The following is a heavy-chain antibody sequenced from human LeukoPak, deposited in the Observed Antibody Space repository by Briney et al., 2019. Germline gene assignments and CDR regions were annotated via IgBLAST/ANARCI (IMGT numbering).Heavy chain of an antibody. CDR2: IKSKTDGGTT. J-gene: IGHJ6*02. Sequence: GGSLRLSCAASGFTFSNAWMGWVRQAPGKGLEWVGRIKSKTDGGTTDYAAPVKGRFTISRDDSKNTLYLQMNSLKTEDTAVYYCTTQADCSSTSCYGMDVWGQGTTVTVSS. V-gene: IGHV3-15*01. CDR1: GFTFSNAW. D-gene: IGHD2-2*01. CDR3: TTQADCSSTSCYGMDV.